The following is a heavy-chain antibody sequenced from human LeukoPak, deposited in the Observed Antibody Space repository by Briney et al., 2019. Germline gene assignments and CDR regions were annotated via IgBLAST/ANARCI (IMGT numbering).Heavy chain of an antibody. Sequence: GGSLRLSCAASGFTVSNNYMNWVRQAPGKGLEWVSVIYSGGGTYYADSVKGRFTISRDNSKNTLFLRMNSLRAEDTAVYYCARGLRHCDRTSCFQPFDCWGQGTLVTVSS. D-gene: IGHD2-2*01. CDR2: IYSGGGT. V-gene: IGHV3-53*01. J-gene: IGHJ4*02. CDR3: ARGLRHCDRTSCFQPFDC. CDR1: GFTVSNNY.